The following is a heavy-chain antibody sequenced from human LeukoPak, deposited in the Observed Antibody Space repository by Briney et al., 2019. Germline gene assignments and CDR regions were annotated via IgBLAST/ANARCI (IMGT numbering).Heavy chain of an antibody. D-gene: IGHD5-18*01. CDR1: GGSTSSFY. V-gene: IGHV4-59*12. CDR3: ARMGLRGYSYGYNGMDV. Sequence: ASETLSLTCTVSGGSTSSFYWSWIRQPPGKGLEWIGFMYYSGRTNYNPSLKSRVTISVDKSKNQFSLKLSSVTAADTAMYYCARMGLRGYSYGYNGMDVWGQGTTVTVSS. CDR2: MYYSGRT. J-gene: IGHJ6*02.